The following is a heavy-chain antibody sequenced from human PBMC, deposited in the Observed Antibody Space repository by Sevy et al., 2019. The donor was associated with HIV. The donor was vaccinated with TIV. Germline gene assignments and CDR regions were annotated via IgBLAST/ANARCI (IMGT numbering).Heavy chain of an antibody. Sequence: ASVKVSCKASGYTFTSYGISWVRQAPGQGLEWMGWISAYNGNTNYAQKLQGRVTMTTDTSTSTAYMELRSLRSDDTAVYYCARDGVGALGHGYYYMDVWGKGTTVTVSS. CDR1: GYTFTSYG. D-gene: IGHD1-26*01. J-gene: IGHJ6*03. V-gene: IGHV1-18*01. CDR3: ARDGVGALGHGYYYMDV. CDR2: ISAYNGNT.